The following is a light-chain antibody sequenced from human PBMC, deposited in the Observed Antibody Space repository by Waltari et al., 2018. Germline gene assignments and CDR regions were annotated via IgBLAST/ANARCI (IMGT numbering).Light chain of an antibody. CDR1: QSVLSTSNNKKY. V-gene: IGKV4-1*01. Sequence: DIVLTQAPDSLAVSLGERVTINCKSSQSVLSTSNNKKYLGWYQQKPEQPPKLLITWASTRKAGVSNRFSGSGSGKDFTLTISSLQAEDVAVYFCQQCYTFPYTFGQGTKLEIK. CDR2: WAS. CDR3: QQCYTFPYT. J-gene: IGKJ2*01.